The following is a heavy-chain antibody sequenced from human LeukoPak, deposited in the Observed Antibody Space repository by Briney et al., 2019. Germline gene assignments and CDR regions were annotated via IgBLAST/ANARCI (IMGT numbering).Heavy chain of an antibody. CDR2: ISDSGGTT. J-gene: IGHJ4*02. V-gene: IGHV3-23*01. Sequence: GGSLRLSRAASGFTFSNAWMSWVRQAPGKGLEWVSVISDSGGTTYYADSVKGRFTISRDNSKNTLYLQMNSLRAEDTAIYHCAKDRRRTSGWYAFDYWGQGTLVTVSS. CDR3: AKDRRRTSGWYAFDY. CDR1: GFTFSNAW. D-gene: IGHD6-19*01.